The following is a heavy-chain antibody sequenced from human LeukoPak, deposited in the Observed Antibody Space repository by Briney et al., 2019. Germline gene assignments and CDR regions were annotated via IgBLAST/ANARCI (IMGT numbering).Heavy chain of an antibody. CDR3: ASSPLVAAAGTRRFQYFQH. CDR2: IYTSGST. J-gene: IGHJ1*01. Sequence: SETLSLTCTVSGGSISSYYWSWIRQPAGKGLEWIGRIYTSGSTNYNPSLKSRVTMSVDTSKNQFSLKLSSVTAADTAVYYCASSPLVAAAGTRRFQYFQHWGQGTLSPSPQ. V-gene: IGHV4-4*07. CDR1: GGSISSYY. D-gene: IGHD6-13*01.